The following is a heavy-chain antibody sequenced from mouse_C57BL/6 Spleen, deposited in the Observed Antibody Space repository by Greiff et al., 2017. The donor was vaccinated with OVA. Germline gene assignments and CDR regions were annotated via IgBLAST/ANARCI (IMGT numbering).Heavy chain of an antibody. CDR2: IRYSGST. Sequence: EVQLQESGPGMVKPSQSLSLTCTVTGYSITSGYDWHWIRHFPGNKLEWMGYIRYSGSTNYNPSLKSRISITHDTSTNHFFLKLNSVTTEDTATYYCASHSNAAMDYWGQGTSVTVSA. V-gene: IGHV3-1*01. CDR1: GYSITSGYD. J-gene: IGHJ4*01. D-gene: IGHD2-5*01. CDR3: ASHSNAAMDY.